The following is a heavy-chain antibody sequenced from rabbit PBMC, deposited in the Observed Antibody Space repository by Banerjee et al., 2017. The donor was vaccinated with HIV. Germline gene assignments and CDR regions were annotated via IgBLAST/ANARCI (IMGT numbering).Heavy chain of an antibody. CDR1: GFSLSNYW. CDR2: INGGTSDST. CDR3: ATSSGYRDWLDL. J-gene: IGHJ5*01. V-gene: IGHV1S40*01. Sequence: QSLEESGGDLVKPGASLTLTCTASGFSLSNYWMCWVRQAPGKGLEWIACINGGTSDSTYYASWAKGRFTISKTSSTTVTLQMTSLTAADTATYFCATSSGYRDWLDLWGQGTLVTVS. D-gene: IGHD1-1*01.